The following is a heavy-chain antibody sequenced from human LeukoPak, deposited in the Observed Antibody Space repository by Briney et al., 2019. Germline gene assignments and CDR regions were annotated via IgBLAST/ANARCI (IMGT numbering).Heavy chain of an antibody. CDR3: ARDRGAARPRRWFDP. CDR2: INPSGGST. CDR1: GYTFTSYY. Sequence: GASVKVSCKASGYTFTSYYMHWVRQAPGQGLEWMGIINPSGGSTSYAQKFQGRVTMTRDTSTSTVYMELSSLRSEDTAVYYCARDRGAARPRRWFDPWGQGTLVTVSS. D-gene: IGHD6-6*01. J-gene: IGHJ5*02. V-gene: IGHV1-46*01.